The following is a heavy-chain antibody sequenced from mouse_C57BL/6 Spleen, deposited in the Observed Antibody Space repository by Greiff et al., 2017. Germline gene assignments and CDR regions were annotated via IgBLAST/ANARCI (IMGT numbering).Heavy chain of an antibody. J-gene: IGHJ4*01. V-gene: IGHV1-76*01. Sequence: VQLQQSGAELVRPGASVKLSCKASGYTFTDYYINWVKQRPGQGLEWIARIYPGSGNTYYNEKFKGKATLTAEKSSSTAYMQLSSLTSEDSAVYFCARSPHRYGSSYNAMDYWGQGTSVTVSS. D-gene: IGHD1-1*01. CDR2: IYPGSGNT. CDR3: ARSPHRYGSSYNAMDY. CDR1: GYTFTDYY.